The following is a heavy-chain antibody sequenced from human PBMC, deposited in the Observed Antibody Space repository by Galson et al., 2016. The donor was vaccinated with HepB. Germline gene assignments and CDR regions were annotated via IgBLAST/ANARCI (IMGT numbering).Heavy chain of an antibody. J-gene: IGHJ5*02. CDR3: GRDVGP. CDR2: IYSGGTT. V-gene: IGHV3-53*01. CDR1: GYVFSKDN. D-gene: IGHD1-26*01. Sequence: SLRLSCAASGYVFSKDNMSWVRQAPGKGLEWVSLIYSGGTTSYASSVRGRFTISRDNSKNTLYLQMNSLRAEDTAVYYCGRDVGPWGQGTLVTVSS.